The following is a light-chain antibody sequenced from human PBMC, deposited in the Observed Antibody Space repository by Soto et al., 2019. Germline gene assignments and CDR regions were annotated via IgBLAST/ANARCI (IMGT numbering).Light chain of an antibody. CDR3: QQYNSYWT. J-gene: IGKJ1*01. Sequence: DIQMTQSPSTLSESVVERVTITCRASQSISSWLAWYQQQPGKAPNLLIYDASSLESGLPSGFSGSGSGTEFTPTISSLQPDDFATYYCQQYNSYWTFGQGTK. V-gene: IGKV1-5*01. CDR2: DAS. CDR1: QSISSW.